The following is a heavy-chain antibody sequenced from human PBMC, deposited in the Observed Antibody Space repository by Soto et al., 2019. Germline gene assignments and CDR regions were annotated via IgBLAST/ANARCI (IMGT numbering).Heavy chain of an antibody. V-gene: IGHV1-69*13. Sequence: SVKVSCKASGGTFSSYAISWVRQAPGQGLEWMGGIIPIFGTANYAQKFQGRVTITADESTSTAYMELSSLRSEDTAVYYCARSVVAAAGTVFYYYYYGMDVWGQGTTVTVSS. CDR1: GGTFSSYA. CDR2: IIPIFGTA. J-gene: IGHJ6*02. CDR3: ARSVVAAAGTVFYYYYYGMDV. D-gene: IGHD6-13*01.